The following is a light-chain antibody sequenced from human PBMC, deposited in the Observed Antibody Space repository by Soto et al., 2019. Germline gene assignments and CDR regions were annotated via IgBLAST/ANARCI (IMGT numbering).Light chain of an antibody. J-gene: IGKJ4*01. CDR2: AAS. CDR3: QHSYSTPLT. Sequence: DIQMTQSPSSLSASVGDRVTITGRASQSISSYLNWYQQKPGKAPKLLIYAASSLQSGVPSRFSGSGSGTDFTLTISSLQPEDFATYYFQHSYSTPLTCGGGTKVEIK. V-gene: IGKV1-39*01. CDR1: QSISSY.